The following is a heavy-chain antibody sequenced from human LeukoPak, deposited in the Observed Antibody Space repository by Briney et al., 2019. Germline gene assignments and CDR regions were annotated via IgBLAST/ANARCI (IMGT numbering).Heavy chain of an antibody. CDR3: ARVMDFWSGTNWFDP. CDR2: IYYSGST. Sequence: RASETLSLTCTVSGGSISSYYWSWIRQPPGKGLEWIGYIYYSGSTNYNPSLKSRVTISVDTSKNQFSLKLSSVTAADTVVYYCARVMDFWSGTNWFDPWGQGTLVTVSS. CDR1: GGSISSYY. D-gene: IGHD3-3*01. J-gene: IGHJ5*02. V-gene: IGHV4-59*01.